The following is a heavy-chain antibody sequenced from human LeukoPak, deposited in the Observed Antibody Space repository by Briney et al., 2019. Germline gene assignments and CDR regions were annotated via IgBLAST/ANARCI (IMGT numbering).Heavy chain of an antibody. J-gene: IGHJ3*02. CDR1: GFTFDVYA. CDR2: ISWNSSSI. CDR3: AKDIRGYGGNSEAVVAFDI. V-gene: IGHV3-9*01. Sequence: GRSLRLSYAASGFTFDVYAMHCVRQAPGKGMEWVSGISWNSSSIGYADSVKGRFTISRDNAKNSLYLQMNSLRAEDTALYYCAKDIRGYGGNSEAVVAFDIWGQGTMVTVSS. D-gene: IGHD4-23*01.